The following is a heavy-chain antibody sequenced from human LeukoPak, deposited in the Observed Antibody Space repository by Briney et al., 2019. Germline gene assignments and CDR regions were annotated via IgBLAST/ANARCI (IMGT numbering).Heavy chain of an antibody. V-gene: IGHV3-23*01. D-gene: IGHD3-10*01. CDR2: ISGSGGRT. CDR3: AKDGRFGGQDWFDP. CDR1: GFTVSSNY. J-gene: IGHJ5*02. Sequence: GALRLSCAASGFTVSSNYMSWVRQAPGKGLEGVSAISGSGGRTYYADSVKGRFTISRDNSKNTLYLQMNSLRAEDTAVYYCAKDGRFGGQDWFDPWGQGTLVTVSS.